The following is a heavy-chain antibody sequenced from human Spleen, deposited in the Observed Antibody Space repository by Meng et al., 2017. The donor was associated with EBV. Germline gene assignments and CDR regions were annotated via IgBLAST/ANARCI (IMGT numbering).Heavy chain of an antibody. CDR3: AGRDHAPLY. V-gene: IGHV4-30-4*01. CDR1: GDSISGGWNY. CDR2: IYFSGTT. Sequence: GELEESGTGLGTPSQTLSLTCAVTGDSISGGWNYRAWVRQPPGKGLEWLGYIYFSGTTYYNPSLRRRITISLDTSDNHFSLKLTSVTAADTSVYYCAGRDHAPLYWGQGALVTVSS. D-gene: IGHD1-14*01. J-gene: IGHJ4*02.